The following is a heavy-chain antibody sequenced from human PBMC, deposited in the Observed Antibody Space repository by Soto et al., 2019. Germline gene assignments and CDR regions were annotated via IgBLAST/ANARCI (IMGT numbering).Heavy chain of an antibody. J-gene: IGHJ2*01. Sequence: SGPTLVNPTQTLTLTCTFSGFSLSTSGMCVSWIRQPPGKALEWLARIDWDDDKYYSTSLKTRLTISKDTSKNQVVLTMTNMDPVDTATYYCARNYPGDYGDTPWWYFDLWGRGTLVTVSS. V-gene: IGHV2-70*11. CDR1: GFSLSTSGMC. D-gene: IGHD4-17*01. CDR3: ARNYPGDYGDTPWWYFDL. CDR2: IDWDDDK.